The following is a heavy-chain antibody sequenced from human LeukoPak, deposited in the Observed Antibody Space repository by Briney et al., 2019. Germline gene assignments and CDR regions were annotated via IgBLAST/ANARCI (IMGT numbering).Heavy chain of an antibody. J-gene: IGHJ3*02. CDR1: GFTFSSSW. CDR2: IDLAGEYT. V-gene: IGHV3-74*01. Sequence: GGSLRLSCAASGFTFSSSWIHWVRQAPGKGLVWVSRIDLAGEYTTYADSVKGRFTISRDNAKNTLYLQMNSLRAEDTAVYYCASGNSHAFDIWGQGTMVTVSS. CDR3: ASGNSHAFDI.